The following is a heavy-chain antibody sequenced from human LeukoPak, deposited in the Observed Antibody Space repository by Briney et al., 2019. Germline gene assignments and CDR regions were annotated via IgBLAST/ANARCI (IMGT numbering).Heavy chain of an antibody. D-gene: IGHD3-16*01. V-gene: IGHV1-69*13. Sequence: SVKVSCKASGDTFSNYAINWVRQNPGQGFEWMGGIIPLFRTANYAQKFQGRVTITADESASTAYMELNSLRSEDTAVYYCARVRLSAAALSWFDPWGQGTLVTVSS. CDR2: IIPLFRTA. CDR3: ARVRLSAAALSWFDP. J-gene: IGHJ5*02. CDR1: GDTFSNYA.